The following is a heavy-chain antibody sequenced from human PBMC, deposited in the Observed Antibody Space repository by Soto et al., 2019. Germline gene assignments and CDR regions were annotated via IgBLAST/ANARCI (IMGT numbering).Heavy chain of an antibody. D-gene: IGHD6-19*01. Sequence: QVQLQESGPGLVKPSQTLPLTCTVSGGSISSGGYYWSWIRQHPGKGLEWIGYIYYSGSTYYNPSLKSRVTISVDTSKNQFSLKLCSVTAADRAVDYCAIDKCSGCTCGWGQGTLVTVSS. CDR2: IYYSGST. CDR1: GGSISSGGYY. V-gene: IGHV4-31*03. J-gene: IGHJ4*02. CDR3: AIDKCSGCTCG.